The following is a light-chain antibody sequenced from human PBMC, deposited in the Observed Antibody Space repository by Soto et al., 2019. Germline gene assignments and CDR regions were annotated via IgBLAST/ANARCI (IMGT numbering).Light chain of an antibody. J-gene: IGKJ4*01. CDR1: QGINNY. CDR3: LQHNTSPLT. CDR2: AAS. V-gene: IGKV1-17*03. Sequence: DIQITHSPSAVSASVGDRVTITCRASQGINNYLAWFQQKPGKAPKRLIYAASTLQTGVPSRFSGSGSGTEFTLTISSLQPEDFATYYCLQHNTSPLTFGGGTKVDIK.